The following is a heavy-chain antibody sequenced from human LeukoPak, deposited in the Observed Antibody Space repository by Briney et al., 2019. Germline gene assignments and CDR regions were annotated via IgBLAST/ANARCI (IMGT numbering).Heavy chain of an antibody. J-gene: IGHJ4*02. CDR3: AREPLRIIAAAGVDY. CDR2: INPSGGST. V-gene: IGHV1-46*01. CDR1: GYTFTSYY. D-gene: IGHD6-13*01. Sequence: ASVKVSCKASGYTFTSYYMHWVRQAPGQGLEWMGIINPSGGSTSYAQKFQGRVTMTRDMSTSTVYMELSSLGSEDTAVYYCAREPLRIIAAAGVDYWGQGTLVTVSS.